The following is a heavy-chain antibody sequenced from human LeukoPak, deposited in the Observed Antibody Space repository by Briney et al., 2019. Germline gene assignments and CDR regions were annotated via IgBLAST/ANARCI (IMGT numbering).Heavy chain of an antibody. CDR1: GYTFSNYA. D-gene: IGHD2-2*01. Sequence: ASVKVSCKASGYTFSNYAMHWVRQAPGQRLEWMGWINAGNGNTKYSQKFQGRVTITRDTSASTVYMEVSSLRSEGTAVYYCARAPRGNSGYCSSTSCTDHRYNWFDPWGQGTLVTVSS. CDR2: INAGNGNT. CDR3: ARAPRGNSGYCSSTSCTDHRYNWFDP. V-gene: IGHV1-3*01. J-gene: IGHJ5*02.